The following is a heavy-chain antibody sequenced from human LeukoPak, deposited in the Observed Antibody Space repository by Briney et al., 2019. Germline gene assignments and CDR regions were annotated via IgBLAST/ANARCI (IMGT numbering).Heavy chain of an antibody. J-gene: IGHJ3*02. CDR3: ARTTYYDILTGYYTDAFDI. CDR2: IYTSGST. D-gene: IGHD3-9*01. Sequence: SETLSLTCTVSGGSISSYYWSWIRQPAGKGLERIGRIYTSGSTNYNPSLKSRVTKSVDTSKNQFSLKLSSVTAADTAVYYCARTTYYDILTGYYTDAFDIWGQGTMVTVSS. V-gene: IGHV4-4*07. CDR1: GGSISSYY.